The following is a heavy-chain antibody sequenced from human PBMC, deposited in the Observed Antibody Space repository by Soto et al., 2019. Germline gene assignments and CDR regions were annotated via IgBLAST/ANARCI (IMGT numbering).Heavy chain of an antibody. CDR3: ARFYMVRGVMGAFDI. V-gene: IGHV4-31*03. CDR1: GGSISSGGYY. D-gene: IGHD3-10*01. CDR2: IYYIGST. J-gene: IGHJ3*02. Sequence: TLSLTCTVPGGSISSGGYYWSWIRQHPGKGLEWIGYIYYIGSTYYNPSLKSRVSISVDTSKNQFSLKLSSVTAADTAVYYCARFYMVRGVMGAFDIWGQGTMVTVSS.